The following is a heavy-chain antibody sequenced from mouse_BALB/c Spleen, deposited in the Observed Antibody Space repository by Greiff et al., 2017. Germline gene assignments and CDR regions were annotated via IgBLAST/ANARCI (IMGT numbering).Heavy chain of an antibody. V-gene: IGHV3-6*02. D-gene: IGHD6-1*01. CDR2: ISYDGSN. CDR1: GYSITSGYY. Sequence: EVQLQQSGPGLVKPSQSLSLTCSVTGYSITSGYYWNWIRQFPGNKLEWMGYISYDGSNNYNPSLKNRISITRDTSKNQFFLKLNSVTTEDTATYYCACGQHFAYWGQGTLVTVSA. CDR3: ACGQHFAY. J-gene: IGHJ3*01.